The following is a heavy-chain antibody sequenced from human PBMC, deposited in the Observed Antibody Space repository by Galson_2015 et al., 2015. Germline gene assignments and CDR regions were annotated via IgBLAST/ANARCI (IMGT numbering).Heavy chain of an antibody. J-gene: IGHJ4*02. CDR3: VRDTGWGFDY. D-gene: IGHD1-14*01. Sequence: CAISGDSVSNSGASWNWIRQSPSRGLEWLGRTYYRSKWSNDYAVSVKSRITINPDTSKNHFSLHLNSVTPDDTAVYYCVRDTGWGFDYWGQGALVTVSS. V-gene: IGHV6-1*01. CDR1: GDSVSNSGAS. CDR2: TYYRSKWSN.